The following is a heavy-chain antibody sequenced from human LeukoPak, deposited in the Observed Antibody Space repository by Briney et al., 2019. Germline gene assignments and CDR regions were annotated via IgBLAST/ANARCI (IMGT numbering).Heavy chain of an antibody. CDR3: AREGNDGTIDAFDI. CDR1: GLTVNSNY. J-gene: IGHJ3*02. CDR2: IYSGGTT. Sequence: GGSLRLSCAASGLTVNSNYMNWVRQAPGKGLQWVSVIYSGGTTYYAGSVKGRCTIPRDNAKNSLYLQMNSLRAEDTAVYYCAREGNDGTIDAFDIWGQGTMVTVSS. D-gene: IGHD5-24*01. V-gene: IGHV3-53*01.